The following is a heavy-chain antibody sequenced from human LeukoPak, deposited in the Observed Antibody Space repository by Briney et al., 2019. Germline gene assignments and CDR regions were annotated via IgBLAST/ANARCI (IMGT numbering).Heavy chain of an antibody. CDR3: ARSGSGYFDY. J-gene: IGHJ4*02. CDR1: GITLSVYW. V-gene: IGHV3-7*01. Sequence: GGSLRLSCATSGITLSVYWMSWVRQAPGKGLEWVANIKQDGSEKYYRDSVQGRFTISRDNAKNSLYLQMNSLRAEDTAVYYCARSGSGYFDYWGQGSLVTVSS. CDR2: IKQDGSEK.